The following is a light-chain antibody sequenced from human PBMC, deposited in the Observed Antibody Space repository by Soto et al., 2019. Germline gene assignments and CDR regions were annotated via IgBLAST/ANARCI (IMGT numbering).Light chain of an antibody. V-gene: IGKV3-15*01. CDR1: QSASNN. CDR2: VAS. J-gene: IGKJ1*01. Sequence: EIVMTQSPATLSVSPWERATLSCRASQSASNNLAWYQQKPGQAPRLLIYVASTRATGIPARFSGSGSGTEFNLNMSSLQAEDFAVYYCQPYHKWTLTFGQGTKVEI. CDR3: QPYHKWTLT.